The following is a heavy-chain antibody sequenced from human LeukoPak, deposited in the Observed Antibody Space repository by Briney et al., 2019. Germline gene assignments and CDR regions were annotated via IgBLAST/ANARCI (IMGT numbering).Heavy chain of an antibody. J-gene: IGHJ3*02. D-gene: IGHD3-22*01. V-gene: IGHV4-4*07. CDR2: IYTSGST. CDR1: GGSISSYY. Sequence: SETLSLTCTVSGGSISSYYWSWIRQPAGKGLKWIGRIYTSGSTNYNPSLKSRVTMSADTSKNQFSLKLSSVTAADTAVYYRARGPDYYDSSGYDAFDIWGQGTMVTVSS. CDR3: ARGPDYYDSSGYDAFDI.